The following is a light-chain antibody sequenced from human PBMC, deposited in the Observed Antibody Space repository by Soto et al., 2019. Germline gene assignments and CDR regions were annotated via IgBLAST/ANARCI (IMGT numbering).Light chain of an antibody. V-gene: IGKV3-20*01. CDR1: QSVTSDY. J-gene: IGKJ4*01. CDR3: QQYAGSPLT. CDR2: GAS. Sequence: EIVLTQSPGTLSLSPGERATLSCRASQSVTSDYLAWYQQKPGQAPRLLIYGASTRATVIPDRFTGSGSGTDFTLTITRLEPEDFAVYYCQQYAGSPLTFGGGAKVDIK.